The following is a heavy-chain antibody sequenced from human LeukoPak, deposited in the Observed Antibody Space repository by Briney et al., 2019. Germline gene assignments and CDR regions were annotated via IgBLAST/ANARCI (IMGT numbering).Heavy chain of an antibody. Sequence: SETLSLTCTVSGYSISSGYYWGWIRQPPGKGLGWIGSIYHSGSTYYNPSLKSRVTISVDTSKNQFSLKLSSVTAADTAVYYCAREWVTILHYMDVWGKGTTVTVSS. D-gene: IGHD3-3*01. V-gene: IGHV4-38-2*02. CDR1: GYSISSGYY. CDR2: IYHSGST. CDR3: AREWVTILHYMDV. J-gene: IGHJ6*03.